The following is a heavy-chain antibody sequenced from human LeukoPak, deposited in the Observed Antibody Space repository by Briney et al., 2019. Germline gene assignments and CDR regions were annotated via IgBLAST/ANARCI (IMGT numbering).Heavy chain of an antibody. V-gene: IGHV1-18*01. CDR2: ISTYNGST. D-gene: IGHD5-24*01. J-gene: IGHJ3*02. CDR3: ARGGIRDGYNSAFDI. Sequence: ASVKVSCKVSGYTLTELSMHWVRQAPGQGLEWMGWISTYNGSTNYAQKLQGRVTMTTDTSTSTAYMELRSLRSDDTAVYYCARGGIRDGYNSAFDIWGQGTMVTVSS. CDR1: GYTLTELS.